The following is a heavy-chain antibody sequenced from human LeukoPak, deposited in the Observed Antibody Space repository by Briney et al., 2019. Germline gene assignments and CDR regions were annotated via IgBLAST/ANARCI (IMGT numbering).Heavy chain of an antibody. Sequence: GGSLRLSCVASGYTFSSYSISWVRHAPGKGLGWVSSISVRSNYIYYADSVRGRFSISRDDARDSLYLQMNSLRAEDTAVYFCVRLRRNSDTSGFYYYYDFWGQGTLVTVSS. CDR3: VRLRRNSDTSGFYYYYDF. CDR1: GYTFSSYS. CDR2: ISVRSNYI. D-gene: IGHD3-22*01. J-gene: IGHJ4*02. V-gene: IGHV3-21*01.